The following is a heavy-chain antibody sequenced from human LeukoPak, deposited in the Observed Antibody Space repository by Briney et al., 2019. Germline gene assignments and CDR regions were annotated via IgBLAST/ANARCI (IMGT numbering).Heavy chain of an antibody. CDR2: VDHSGRT. CDR1: GGSISGDNW. V-gene: IGHV4-4*02. D-gene: IGHD3-22*01. Sequence: SETLSLTCAVSGGSISGDNWWSWVRQAPGKGLEWIGEVDHSGRTIYNPSLKSRVTISEDKSKNQFSLIMSSVTAADTAVYYCAKGDRGGWLDFDSWGQGTLATVSS. J-gene: IGHJ4*02. CDR3: AKGDRGGWLDFDS.